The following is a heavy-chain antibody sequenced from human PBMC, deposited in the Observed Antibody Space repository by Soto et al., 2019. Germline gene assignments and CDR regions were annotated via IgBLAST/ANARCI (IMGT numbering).Heavy chain of an antibody. J-gene: IGHJ5*02. CDR1: GFSLSTSEVG. Sequence: KESGPTLVKPTQTLTLTCTFSGFSLSTSEVGVGWIRQPPGKALQWLALIYWDDDKRYSPSLKSRLTITKDTSKNQVVLTMTNMDPVDTATYYCAHAPGIAVTTNWFDPWGQGILVTVSS. CDR3: AHAPGIAVTTNWFDP. V-gene: IGHV2-5*02. CDR2: IYWDDDK. D-gene: IGHD6-19*01.